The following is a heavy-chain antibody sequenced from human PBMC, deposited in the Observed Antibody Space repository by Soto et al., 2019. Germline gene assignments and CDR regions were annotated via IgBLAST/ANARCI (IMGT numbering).Heavy chain of an antibody. Sequence: SETLSLTCTVSGGSVSSGSYYWSWIRQPPGKGLEWIGYIYDSGSTNYNPSLKSRVTISVDTSKNQFSLKMHSVTAADTAVYYCAYYDSSGYYNFDYWGQGTLVTVSS. D-gene: IGHD3-22*01. CDR1: GGSVSSGSYY. J-gene: IGHJ4*02. CDR2: IYDSGST. V-gene: IGHV4-61*01. CDR3: AYYDSSGYYNFDY.